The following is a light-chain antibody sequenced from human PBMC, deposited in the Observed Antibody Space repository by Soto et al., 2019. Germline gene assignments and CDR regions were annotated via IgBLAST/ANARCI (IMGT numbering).Light chain of an antibody. CDR2: HDS. CDR3: QQSYSTPIT. J-gene: IGKJ5*01. Sequence: DIQMPPSPSTLPASVVDRVTITGRASQSISNWLAWYKQKPGTAPKVLIYHDSNLQSGVPSRFSGSGSGTEFTLTISSLQPDEWATDDGQQSYSTPITGGQGTRLEIK. CDR1: QSISNW. V-gene: IGKV1-5*01.